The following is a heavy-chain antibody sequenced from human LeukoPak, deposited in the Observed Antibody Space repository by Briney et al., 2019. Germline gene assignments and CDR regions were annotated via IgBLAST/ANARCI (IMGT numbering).Heavy chain of an antibody. J-gene: IGHJ4*02. CDR1: GCSISSYY. Sequence: SETLSLSCTASGCSISSYYWRWIRQPPGKGLEWIAYIYYSGSTNYNPSLKSRVTISVVTSKNQFSLKLSSVTAADTAVYYCARGLYSSGWALFDYWGQGTLVTVSS. CDR3: ARGLYSSGWALFDY. D-gene: IGHD6-19*01. V-gene: IGHV4-59*01. CDR2: IYYSGST.